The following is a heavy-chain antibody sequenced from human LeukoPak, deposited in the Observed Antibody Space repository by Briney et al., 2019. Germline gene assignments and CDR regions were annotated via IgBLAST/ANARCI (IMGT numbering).Heavy chain of an antibody. CDR3: ASRGYSYGQTIDY. J-gene: IGHJ4*02. Sequence: GGSLRLSCAPSGFTVSSNYMSWVRQAPGKGLEWVSVIYSGGSTYYADSVKGRFTISRDNSKNTLYLQMNSLRAEDTAVYYCASRGYSYGQTIDYWGQGTLVTVSS. CDR1: GFTVSSNY. CDR2: IYSGGST. V-gene: IGHV3-53*05. D-gene: IGHD5-18*01.